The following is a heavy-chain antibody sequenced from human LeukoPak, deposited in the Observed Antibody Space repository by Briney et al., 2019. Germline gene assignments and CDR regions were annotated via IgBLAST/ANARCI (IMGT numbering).Heavy chain of an antibody. V-gene: IGHV4-4*09. CDR2: TWRG. J-gene: IGHJ6*02. D-gene: IGHD3-3*01. CDR3: VRIFGYYQEAMDV. Sequence: PSETLSLTCTVSGGSISSYYWGWVRQPPGTGLHWLATTWRGASLNSRVTISLDTSQNQFSLRLTSVTASDTAVYYCVRIFGYYQEAMDVWGPGITVTVSS. CDR1: GGSISSYY.